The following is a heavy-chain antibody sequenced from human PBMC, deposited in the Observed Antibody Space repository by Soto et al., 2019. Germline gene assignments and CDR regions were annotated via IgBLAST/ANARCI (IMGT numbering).Heavy chain of an antibody. V-gene: IGHV3-23*01. Sequence: GGSLRLSCAASGFTFSSYAMSWVRQAPGKGLEWVSGISGSGSSRYYADSAKGRFTISRDNSKKMLYLQMNSLRAEDTAIYYCAKITGTTFYWGQGTLVTVSS. J-gene: IGHJ4*02. D-gene: IGHD1-20*01. CDR1: GFTFSSYA. CDR3: AKITGTTFY. CDR2: ISGSGSSR.